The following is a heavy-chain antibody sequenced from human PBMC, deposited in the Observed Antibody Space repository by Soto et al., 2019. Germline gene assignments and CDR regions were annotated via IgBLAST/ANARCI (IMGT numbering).Heavy chain of an antibody. D-gene: IGHD3-22*01. Sequence: GGSLRLSCAASGFTVSNNYMSWVRQGPGKGLEWVSAIYRGDSTYYADSVKGRFTISRDNSKNTLYLLMNSLRTEDTAVYYCAALLRDSSGYYYVGNAFDIWGQGTMVTVSS. CDR3: AALLRDSSGYYYVGNAFDI. J-gene: IGHJ3*02. CDR2: IYRGDST. V-gene: IGHV3-53*01. CDR1: GFTVSNNY.